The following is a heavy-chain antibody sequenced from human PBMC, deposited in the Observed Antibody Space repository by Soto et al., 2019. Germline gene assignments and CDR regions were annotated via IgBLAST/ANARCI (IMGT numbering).Heavy chain of an antibody. CDR1: GFTFSSYA. CDR3: AKVFWQWLENNWFAP. J-gene: IGHJ5*02. D-gene: IGHD6-19*01. Sequence: EVQLLESGGGLVQPGGSLRLSCAASGFTFSSYAMSWVRQAPGKGLEWVSAISGSGGSTYYADSVKGRFTISRDNSKSTLYRQMNSLRAEDTSVYYCAKVFWQWLENNWFAPWGKGTLVTVSS. CDR2: ISGSGGST. V-gene: IGHV3-23*01.